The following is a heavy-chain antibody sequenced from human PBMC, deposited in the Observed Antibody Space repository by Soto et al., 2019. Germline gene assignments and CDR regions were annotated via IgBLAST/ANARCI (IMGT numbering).Heavy chain of an antibody. CDR2: IYSVAST. V-gene: IGHV3-53*01. Sequence: WGSLRLSCAACAFTLSSNYMSWVRQAPGKGLEWVSVIYSVASTYYADSVKGRFTISRDNSKNTVYVQMNSLKGEDRAVHYCSSNCLGDYDFWLSYKLDYWDQGTLVTVSS. CDR1: AFTLSSNY. J-gene: IGHJ4*02. D-gene: IGHD3-16*01. CDR3: SSNCLGDYDFWLSYKLDY.